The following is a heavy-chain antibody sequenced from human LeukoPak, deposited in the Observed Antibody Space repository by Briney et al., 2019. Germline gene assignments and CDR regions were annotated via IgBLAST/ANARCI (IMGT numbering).Heavy chain of an antibody. V-gene: IGHV4-4*07. Sequence: SETLSLTCTVSGGSINSYYWSWIRQPAGKGVEWIGRIYTSGSTNYNPSLKSRVTMSVDTSKNQFSLKLSTVTAADTAVYYCARVDLMVKGYYYMDVWGKGTTVTISS. CDR1: GGSINSYY. CDR3: ARVDLMVKGYYYMDV. D-gene: IGHD5-18*01. CDR2: IYTSGST. J-gene: IGHJ6*03.